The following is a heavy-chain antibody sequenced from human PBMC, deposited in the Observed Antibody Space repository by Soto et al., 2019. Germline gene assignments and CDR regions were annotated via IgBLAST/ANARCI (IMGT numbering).Heavy chain of an antibody. CDR3: ARDHQIVLVPAAMYYYYGMDV. D-gene: IGHD2-2*01. CDR2: ISYDGSNK. Sequence: QVQLVESGGGVVQPGRSLRLSCAASGFTFSSYAMHWVRQAPGKGLEWVAVISYDGSNKYYADSVKGRFTISRDNSKNTLYLQMNSLRAEDTAVYYCARDHQIVLVPAAMYYYYGMDVWRQGTTDTVSS. V-gene: IGHV3-30-3*01. J-gene: IGHJ6*02. CDR1: GFTFSSYA.